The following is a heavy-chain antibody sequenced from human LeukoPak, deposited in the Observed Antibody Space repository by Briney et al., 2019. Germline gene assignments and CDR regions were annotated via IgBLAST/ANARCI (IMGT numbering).Heavy chain of an antibody. CDR2: IYYSGNT. Sequence: SDTLSLTCSVSGGSIRSTTYYWGWIRQPPGKRLEWIASIYYSGNTYYSPSLMSRVTISVDTSKNQFSLNLRSVTAADTAVYYCARAPHFFDTTGSRYYFDYWGQGALVTVSS. D-gene: IGHD3-22*01. CDR1: GGSIRSTTYY. V-gene: IGHV4-39*07. CDR3: ARAPHFFDTTGSRYYFDY. J-gene: IGHJ4*02.